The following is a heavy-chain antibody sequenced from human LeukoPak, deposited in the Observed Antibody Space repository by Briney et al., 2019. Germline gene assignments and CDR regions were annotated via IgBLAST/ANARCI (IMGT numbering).Heavy chain of an antibody. CDR3: ARGVPFWSGYYNWFDP. D-gene: IGHD3-3*01. CDR2: IWSGGRNK. Sequence: GGSLRLSCAASGFTFSNYGMHWVRQAPGKGLEWVAVIWSGGRNKYYADSVKGRFTISRDNSKNTLDLQMNSLRADDTAVYYCARGVPFWSGYYNWFDPWGQGTLVTVSS. J-gene: IGHJ5*02. CDR1: GFTFSNYG. V-gene: IGHV3-33*01.